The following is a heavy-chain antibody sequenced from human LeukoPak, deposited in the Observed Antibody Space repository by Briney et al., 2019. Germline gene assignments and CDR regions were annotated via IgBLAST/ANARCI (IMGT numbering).Heavy chain of an antibody. CDR3: SKDPGIAVSGTIFFYCDCVDF. J-gene: IGHJ6*02. Sequence: PGGSLRLSCAASGFTFSSYAMSWVRQAPGKGLEWVSAISGSGSSTYYADSVKGRCTLSRENSKHTLYLQMNSLRAEGTPLYFRSKDPGIAVSGTIFFYCDCVDFWGQGTTVTVSS. V-gene: IGHV3-23*01. CDR1: GFTFSSYA. D-gene: IGHD6-19*01. CDR2: ISGSGSST.